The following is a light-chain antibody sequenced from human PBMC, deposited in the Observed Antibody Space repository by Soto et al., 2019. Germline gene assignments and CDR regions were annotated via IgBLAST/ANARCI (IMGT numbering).Light chain of an antibody. CDR1: QSITGY. V-gene: IGKV1-39*01. CDR3: QQSFIAPWT. J-gene: IGKJ1*01. CDR2: AAS. Sequence: DIQMTQSPSSLSASVGDRATITCRASQSITGYLNWYQQKPGKVPKLLIYAASTLQSGVPSRFSGSGSGTDFTLTLSSLQAEDSATYYCQQSFIAPWTLGQATKVDIK.